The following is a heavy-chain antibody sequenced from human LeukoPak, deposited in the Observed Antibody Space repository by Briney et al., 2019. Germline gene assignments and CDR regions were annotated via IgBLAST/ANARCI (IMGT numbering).Heavy chain of an antibody. CDR1: GYSFTSYW. CDR2: IYPGDSDI. D-gene: IGHD6-6*01. V-gene: IGHV5-51*01. Sequence: ESLKISCKGSGYSFTSYWIGWVRQMPGKGLEWMGIIYPGDSDIRYSPTFQGQVTISADKSITTAYLQWSSLKASDTAIYYCVIYSSSGNYFDYWGQGTLVTVSS. CDR3: VIYSSSGNYFDY. J-gene: IGHJ4*02.